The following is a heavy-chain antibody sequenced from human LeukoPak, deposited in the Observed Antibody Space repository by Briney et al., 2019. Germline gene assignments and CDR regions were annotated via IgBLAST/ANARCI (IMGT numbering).Heavy chain of an antibody. CDR1: GGSISSGNW. Sequence: PSGPLSLTFAVSGGSISSGNWWSWVRQPPEKGLEWVGEIYHSGTTNYNPSLKSRVTISVDKSKNQLSLKLSSVTAADTAVYYCARHIGVAGTRGFDYWGQGTLVTVSS. CDR3: ARHIGVAGTRGFDY. D-gene: IGHD6-19*01. J-gene: IGHJ4*02. CDR2: IYHSGTT. V-gene: IGHV4-4*02.